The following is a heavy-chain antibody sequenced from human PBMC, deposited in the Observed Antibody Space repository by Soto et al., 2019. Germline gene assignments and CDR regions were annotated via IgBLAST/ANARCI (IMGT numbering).Heavy chain of an antibody. CDR1: GFTFSSYG. Sequence: GGSLRLSCAASGFTFSSYGMHWVRQAPGKGLEWVAVISYDGSNKYYADSVKGRFTISRDNSKNTLYLQMNSLRAEDTAVYYCAKDLYDILTGYTNNYSYSYGMDVWGQGTTVPVS. D-gene: IGHD3-9*01. V-gene: IGHV3-30*18. CDR2: ISYDGSNK. CDR3: AKDLYDILTGYTNNYSYSYGMDV. J-gene: IGHJ6*02.